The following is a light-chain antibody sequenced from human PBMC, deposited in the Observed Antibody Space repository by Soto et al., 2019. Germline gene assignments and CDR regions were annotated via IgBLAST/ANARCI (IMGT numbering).Light chain of an antibody. CDR3: VLFMGSGISV. CDR1: SGSVSTTYY. Sequence: QAVVTQGPSFSVSPGGTFTLTCGLNSGSVSTTYYPSWYQQTPGQAPRTLIHSTNTRSSGVPDRFSGSILGDKAALTITGAQADDESDYYCVLFMGSGISVFGGGTKLTVL. J-gene: IGLJ2*01. V-gene: IGLV8-61*01. CDR2: STN.